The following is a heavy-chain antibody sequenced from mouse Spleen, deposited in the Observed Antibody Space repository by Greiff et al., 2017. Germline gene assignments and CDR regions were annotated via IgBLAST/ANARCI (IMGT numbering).Heavy chain of an antibody. CDR1: GYTFTSYW. D-gene: IGHD3-2*01. V-gene: IGHV1-69*01. CDR3: ARGDSSGPLAMDY. CDR2: IDPSDSYT. J-gene: IGHJ4*01. Sequence: QVQLQQPGAELVMPGASVKLSCKASGYTFTSYWMHWVKQRPGQGLEWIGEIDPSDSYTNYNQKFKGKATLTVDKSSSTAYMQLSSLTSEDSAVYYCARGDSSGPLAMDYWGQGTSVTVSS.